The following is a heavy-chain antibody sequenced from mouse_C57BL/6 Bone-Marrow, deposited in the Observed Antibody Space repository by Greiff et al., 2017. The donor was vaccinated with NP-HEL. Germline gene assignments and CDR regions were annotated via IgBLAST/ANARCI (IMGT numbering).Heavy chain of an antibody. CDR1: GYTFTSYG. J-gene: IGHJ3*01. Sequence: VQLQQSGAELARPGASVKLSCKASGYTFTSYGISWVKQRTGQGLEWIGEIYPRSGNTYYNEKFKGKATLTGDKSSSTAYMELRSLTSEDSAVYFCARGFGPAWFAYWGQGTLVTVSA. CDR3: ARGFGPAWFAY. V-gene: IGHV1-81*01. CDR2: IYPRSGNT.